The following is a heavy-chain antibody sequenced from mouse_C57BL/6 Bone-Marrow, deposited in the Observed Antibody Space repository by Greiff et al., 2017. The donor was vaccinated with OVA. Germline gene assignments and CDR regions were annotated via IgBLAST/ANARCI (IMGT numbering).Heavy chain of an antibody. CDR2: IDPENGDT. CDR1: GFNIKDDY. Sequence: VQLQQSGAELVRPGASVKLSCTASGFNIKDDYMHWVKQRPEQGLEWIGWIDPENGDTEYASKFQGKATITADTSSNTASLQLSSLTSEDTAVYYCTITPARSYAMDYWGQGTSVTVSS. CDR3: TITPARSYAMDY. V-gene: IGHV14-4*01. J-gene: IGHJ4*01.